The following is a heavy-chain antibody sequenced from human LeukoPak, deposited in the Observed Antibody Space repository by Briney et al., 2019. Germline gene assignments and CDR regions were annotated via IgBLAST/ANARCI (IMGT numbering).Heavy chain of an antibody. CDR2: IYSGGST. CDR3: AKDRCSNGIGCFYYYMDV. D-gene: IGHD2-8*01. V-gene: IGHV3-66*01. Sequence: GGSLRLSCAASGFTVSSNYMSWVRQAPGKGLEWVSVIYSGGSTYYGDSVKGRFTISRDNSKNTLYLQMNSLRAEDTAVYYCAKDRCSNGIGCFYYYMDVWGKGTTVTISS. CDR1: GFTVSSNY. J-gene: IGHJ6*03.